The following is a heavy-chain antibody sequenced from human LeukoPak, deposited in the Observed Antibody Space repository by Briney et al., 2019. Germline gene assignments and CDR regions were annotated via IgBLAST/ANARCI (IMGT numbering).Heavy chain of an antibody. J-gene: IGHJ4*02. CDR1: GYTFTSYY. CDR3: ARDPAPHWERRYYFDY. D-gene: IGHD7-27*01. CDR2: INPNSGGT. Sequence: ASVKVSCKASGYTFTSYYMHWVRQAPGQGLEWMGWINPNSGGTNYAQKFQGRVTMTRDTSISTAYMELSRLRSDDTAVYYCARDPAPHWERRYYFDYWGQGTLVTVSS. V-gene: IGHV1-2*02.